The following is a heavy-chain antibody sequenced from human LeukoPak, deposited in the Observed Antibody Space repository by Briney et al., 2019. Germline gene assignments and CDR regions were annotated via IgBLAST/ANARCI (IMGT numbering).Heavy chain of an antibody. CDR2: IRYDGSNK. V-gene: IGHV3-30*02. CDR1: GFTFSSYG. CDR3: AKLSAARDAFDI. D-gene: IGHD6-6*01. J-gene: IGHJ3*02. Sequence: GGSLRLSCAASGFTFSSYGMHWVRHAPGKGLEWVAFIRYDGSNKYYADSVKGRFTISRDNSKNTLYLQMNSLRAEDTAVYYCAKLSAARDAFDIWGQGTMVTVSS.